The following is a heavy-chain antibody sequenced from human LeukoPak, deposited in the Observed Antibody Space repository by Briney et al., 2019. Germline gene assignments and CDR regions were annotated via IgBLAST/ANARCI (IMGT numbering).Heavy chain of an antibody. V-gene: IGHV3-20*04. Sequence: TGGSLRLSCEVSGFTFEDYAMSWVRQIPGKGLEWVSGINWNGDSPAYSDSVKGRFTISRDNAKNYLYLDMNSLRAEDTAFYYCARDRQWLGVDFWGQGTLVTVSS. CDR3: ARDRQWLGVDF. D-gene: IGHD6-19*01. CDR1: GFTFEDYA. CDR2: INWNGDSP. J-gene: IGHJ4*02.